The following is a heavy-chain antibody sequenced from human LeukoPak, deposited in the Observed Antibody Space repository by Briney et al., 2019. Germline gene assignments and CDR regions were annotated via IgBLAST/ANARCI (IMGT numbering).Heavy chain of an antibody. CDR2: INPSGGST. CDR1: GYTFTSYY. J-gene: IGHJ4*02. D-gene: IGHD2-21*02. V-gene: IGHV1-46*01. CDR3: ARASHTNCGGDCYTLSY. Sequence: ASVKVSCKASGYTFTSYYMHWVRQAPGQGLEWMGIINPSGGSTSYAQKFQGRVTMTRDMSTSAVYMELSSLRSEDTAVYYCARASHTNCGGDCYTLSYWGQGTLVTVSS.